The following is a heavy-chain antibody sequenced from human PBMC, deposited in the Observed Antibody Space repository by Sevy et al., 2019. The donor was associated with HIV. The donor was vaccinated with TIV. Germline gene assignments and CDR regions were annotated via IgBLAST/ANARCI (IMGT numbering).Heavy chain of an antibody. CDR2: ISSTSRTI. V-gene: IGHV3-48*02. Sequence: GGSLRLSCVVSGLTFSSDSMNWVRQAPGKGLEWLAYISSTSRTIYYADSVEGRFTISRDNDKKSVFLQMNNLRDDDSATYYCARDVDTPFVRSSDSWGQGTLVTVSS. CDR1: GLTFSSDS. D-gene: IGHD5-18*01. CDR3: ARDVDTPFVRSSDS. J-gene: IGHJ4*02.